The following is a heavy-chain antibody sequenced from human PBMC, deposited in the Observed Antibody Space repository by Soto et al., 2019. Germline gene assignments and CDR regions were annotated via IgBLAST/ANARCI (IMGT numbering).Heavy chain of an antibody. Sequence: PSETLSLTCAVSGYSISSGYYWGWIRQPPGKGLEWIGSIYHSGSTYYNPSLKSRVTISVDTSKNQFSLKLSSVTAADTAVYYCARDNIQGSGWFTDYWGQGTLVTV. D-gene: IGHD6-19*01. V-gene: IGHV4-38-2*02. J-gene: IGHJ4*02. CDR2: IYHSGST. CDR1: GYSISSGYY. CDR3: ARDNIQGSGWFTDY.